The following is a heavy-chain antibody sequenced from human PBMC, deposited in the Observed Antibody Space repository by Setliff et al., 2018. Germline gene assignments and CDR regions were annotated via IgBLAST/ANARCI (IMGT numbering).Heavy chain of an antibody. D-gene: IGHD2-15*01. V-gene: IGHV4-39*01. Sequence: LSLTCTVSGGSVSNSGFFWGWLRQAPGKGLEWIGNIYDSGSSNYNASPKSRLIITRDASKNQTSLKLTSVTAADTAVYYCGRGFSRIEGWGNWFDPWGQGILVTVSS. CDR2: IYDSGSS. CDR1: GGSVSNSGFF. CDR3: GRGFSRIEGWGNWFDP. J-gene: IGHJ5*02.